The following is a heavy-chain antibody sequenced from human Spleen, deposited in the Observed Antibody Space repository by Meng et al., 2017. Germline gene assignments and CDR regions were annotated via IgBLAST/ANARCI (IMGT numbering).Heavy chain of an antibody. V-gene: IGHV3-43*01. CDR3: AKDGTEDLDNYGMDV. CDR2: ISWDGGST. Sequence: GESLKISWAASGFTFGDYTMHWVRPAPGKGLEWVSLISWDGGSTYYADSVKGRFTVSRDNSKNSLYLQMNRLRTEDTALYYCAKDGTEDLDNYGMDVWGQGTTVTVSS. J-gene: IGHJ6*02. CDR1: GFTFGDYT. D-gene: IGHD3/OR15-3a*01.